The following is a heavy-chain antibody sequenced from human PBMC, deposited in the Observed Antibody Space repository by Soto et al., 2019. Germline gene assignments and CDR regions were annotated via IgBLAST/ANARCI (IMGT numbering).Heavy chain of an antibody. J-gene: IGHJ4*02. D-gene: IGHD5-18*01. CDR2: ISAYNGNT. Sequence: QVQLVQSGAEVKKPGASVKVSCKASGYTFTSYAINWVRQAPGQGLEWMGWISAYNGNTKYAQKLQGRVTLTTDTSTSTAYMELRSLRSDDAAVYYCARDTAMALPDAWGQGTLVTVSS. V-gene: IGHV1-18*01. CDR1: GYTFTSYA. CDR3: ARDTAMALPDA.